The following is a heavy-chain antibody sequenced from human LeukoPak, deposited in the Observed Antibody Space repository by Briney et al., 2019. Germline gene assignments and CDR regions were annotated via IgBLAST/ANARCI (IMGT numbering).Heavy chain of an antibody. CDR1: GGSISSSNW. Sequence: PSGTLSLTCAVSGGSISSSNWWSWVRQPPGKGLEWIGEIYHSGSTNYNPSLKSRVTISVDKSKNQFSLKLSSVTAADTAVYYCARAEYYYGSGSYSWSTFDYWGQGTLVTVSS. D-gene: IGHD3-10*01. J-gene: IGHJ4*02. CDR3: ARAEYYYGSGSYSWSTFDY. CDR2: IYHSGST. V-gene: IGHV4-4*02.